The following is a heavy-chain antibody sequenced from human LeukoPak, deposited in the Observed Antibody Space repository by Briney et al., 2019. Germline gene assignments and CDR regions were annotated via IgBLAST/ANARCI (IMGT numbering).Heavy chain of an antibody. CDR1: GYTLTELS. Sequence: ASEKVSCKVSGYTLTELSMHWVRQAPGKGLEWMGGFDPEDGETIYAQKFQGRVTMTEDTSTDTAYMELSSLRSEDTAVYYCATGLGWYYDSSGYVLDYWGQGTLVTVSS. V-gene: IGHV1-24*01. CDR2: FDPEDGET. J-gene: IGHJ4*02. D-gene: IGHD3-22*01. CDR3: ATGLGWYYDSSGYVLDY.